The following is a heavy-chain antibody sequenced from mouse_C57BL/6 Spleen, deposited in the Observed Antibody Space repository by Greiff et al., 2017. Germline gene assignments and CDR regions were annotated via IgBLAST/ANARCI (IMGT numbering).Heavy chain of an antibody. J-gene: IGHJ2*01. CDR1: GYTFTSYW. CDR3: GSDGNDRDDCAFDY. Sequence: QVQLQQPGAELVKPGASVKLSCKASGYTFTSYWMHWVKQRPGRGLEWIGKIDPNSGGTKYNEKFKSKATLTVDKASSTAYMQLSSLTAEDSAVYYGGSDGNDRDDCAFDYWGQGTTVTVSS. CDR2: IDPNSGGT. V-gene: IGHV1-72*01. D-gene: IGHD2-1*01.